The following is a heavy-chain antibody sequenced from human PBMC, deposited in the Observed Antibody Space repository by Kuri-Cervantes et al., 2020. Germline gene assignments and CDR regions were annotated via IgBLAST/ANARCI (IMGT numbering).Heavy chain of an antibody. J-gene: IGHJ3*02. V-gene: IGHV4-59*01. CDR3: ARAPRRQDAFDI. Sequence: SETLSLTCTVSGGSISSYYWSWIRQPPGKGLEWIGYIYYSGSTNYDPSLKCRVTISVDTSKNQFSLKLSSVTAADTAVYYCARAPRRQDAFDIWGQGTMVTVSS. CDR2: IYYSGST. D-gene: IGHD1-14*01. CDR1: GGSISSYY.